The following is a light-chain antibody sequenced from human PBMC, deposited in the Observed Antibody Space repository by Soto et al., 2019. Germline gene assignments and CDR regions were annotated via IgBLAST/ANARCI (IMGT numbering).Light chain of an antibody. Sequence: QSVLAQPPSVSAAPGQKVTISCSGSSSNIGRNYVSWYQQLPGSAPKLLIYENNKGPSGIPDRFSGSKSGTSATLGITGLQTGDEADYYCGTWDSSLTAWVFGGGTKVTV. CDR1: SSNIGRNY. J-gene: IGLJ3*02. CDR3: GTWDSSLTAWV. V-gene: IGLV1-51*02. CDR2: ENN.